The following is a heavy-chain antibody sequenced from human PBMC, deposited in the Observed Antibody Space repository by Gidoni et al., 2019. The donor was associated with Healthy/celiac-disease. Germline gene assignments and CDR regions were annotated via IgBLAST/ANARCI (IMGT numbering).Heavy chain of an antibody. CDR2: INHSGST. CDR1: GGSFSGYN. CDR3: ARGVSSGYLDY. Sequence: QVQLQQWGAGLLKPSETLSLICAVYGGSFSGYNWTWIRQPPGKGLEWSGEINHSGSTNYNPSLKRRVTISVDTSKNQFSLKLRSVTAADTAVYYCARGVSSGYLDYWGQGTLVTVSS. J-gene: IGHJ4*02. D-gene: IGHD3-22*01. V-gene: IGHV4-34*01.